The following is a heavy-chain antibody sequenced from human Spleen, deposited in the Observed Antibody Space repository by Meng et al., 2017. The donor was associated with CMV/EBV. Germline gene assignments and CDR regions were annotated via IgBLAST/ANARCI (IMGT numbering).Heavy chain of an antibody. D-gene: IGHD6-19*01. CDR3: AKDHVAVTGIGPLFDS. J-gene: IGHJ4*02. CDR2: ITPGVRT. Sequence: GESLKISCAASGFNFANYAMTWVRQAPGKGLEWASTITPGVRTHYADSVKGRFTISRDISKDILYLQMDSLRVEDTALYYCAKDHVAVTGIGPLFDSWGQGTLVTVSS. V-gene: IGHV3-23*01. CDR1: GFNFANYA.